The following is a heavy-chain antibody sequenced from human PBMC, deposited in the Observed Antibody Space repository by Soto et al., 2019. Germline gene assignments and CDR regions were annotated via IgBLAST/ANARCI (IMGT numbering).Heavy chain of an antibody. V-gene: IGHV4-39*01. Sequence: QLQLQESGPRLVKPSETLSLTCSVSGGSISSSSYSWGWIRQPPGKGLEWIGTIYYSGSTHYNPSLEGPVAQSADTPNNQLSLRLSSVTAADTAVYYCGRQPGHCGSTTCFGYYSVDVWGQGTTVTVS. CDR3: GRQPGHCGSTTCFGYYSVDV. CDR1: GGSISSSSYS. D-gene: IGHD2-2*01. J-gene: IGHJ6*02. CDR2: IYYSGST.